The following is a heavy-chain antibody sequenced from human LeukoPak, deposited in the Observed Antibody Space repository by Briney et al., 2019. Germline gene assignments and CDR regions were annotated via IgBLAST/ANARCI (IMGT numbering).Heavy chain of an antibody. CDR3: ARAHPSYCSGGSCYGVYYYYMDV. Sequence: SETLSLTCTVSGDYISSYYWSWIRQPPGEGLEWIGYIYYTGITNYNPSLKSRVSISVDTSKNQFSLKLSSVTAADTAVYYCARAHPSYCSGGSCYGVYYYYMDVWGKGTTVTISS. CDR2: IYYTGIT. D-gene: IGHD2-15*01. V-gene: IGHV4-59*01. CDR1: GDYISSYY. J-gene: IGHJ6*03.